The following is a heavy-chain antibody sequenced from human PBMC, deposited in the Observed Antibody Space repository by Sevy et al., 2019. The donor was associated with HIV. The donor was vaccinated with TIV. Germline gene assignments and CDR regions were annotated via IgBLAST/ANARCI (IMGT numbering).Heavy chain of an antibody. D-gene: IGHD5-18*01. CDR3: ARVSADTNFYGMDV. CDR1: GFIFSSNE. J-gene: IGHJ6*02. CDR2: IGSSGSPI. Sequence: GGSLRLSCAASGFIFSSNEMNWVRQAPGKGLEWVSYIGSSGSPIYYADSVKGRFTISRGNAKNSLYLQMNSLRAEDTAVYYCARVSADTNFYGMDVWGQRTTVTVSS. V-gene: IGHV3-48*03.